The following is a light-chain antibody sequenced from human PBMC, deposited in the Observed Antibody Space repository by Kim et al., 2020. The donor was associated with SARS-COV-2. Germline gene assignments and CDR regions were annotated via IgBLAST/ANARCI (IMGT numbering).Light chain of an antibody. V-gene: IGLV2-14*03. J-gene: IGLJ3*02. Sequence: GQSITISCTGTSGDIGGYNYVSWYQQYPDKAPKLMIYDVYSRPSGVSTRFSGSKSGNTASLTIAGLQAEDEADYYCSSYAGTNTLVFGGGTKVTVL. CDR3: SSYAGTNTLV. CDR2: DVY. CDR1: SGDIGGYNY.